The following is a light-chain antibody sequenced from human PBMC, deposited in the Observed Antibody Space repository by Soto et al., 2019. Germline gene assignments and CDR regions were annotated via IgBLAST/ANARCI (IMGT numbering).Light chain of an antibody. CDR2: AAS. Sequence: DIQMTQSPSSLSASMGDRVTITCRASQSISTYLNWYQQKLGEETKLLIYAASSLQSGVPLRVNGRGSGTDVTLTINSLQPEDFATYYCQQSYSTPRTFGQGTKVDIK. V-gene: IGKV1-39*01. CDR1: QSISTY. J-gene: IGKJ1*01. CDR3: QQSYSTPRT.